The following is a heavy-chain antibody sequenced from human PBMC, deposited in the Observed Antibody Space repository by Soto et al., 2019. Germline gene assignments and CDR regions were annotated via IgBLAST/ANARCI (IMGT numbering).Heavy chain of an antibody. D-gene: IGHD6-19*01. V-gene: IGHV3-23*01. J-gene: IGHJ4*02. CDR2: ISGSGIGT. CDR1: GFTFRSYA. CDR3: AKTDTSAVAVAGTPAY. Sequence: GGSLRLSCAASGFTFRSYAMSWVRKAPGKGLEWVSAISGSGIGTYYADSVKGRFTIPRDNSKNTLYLQMNSLRAEDTAVYYCAKTDTSAVAVAGTPAYWGQGTLVTVSS.